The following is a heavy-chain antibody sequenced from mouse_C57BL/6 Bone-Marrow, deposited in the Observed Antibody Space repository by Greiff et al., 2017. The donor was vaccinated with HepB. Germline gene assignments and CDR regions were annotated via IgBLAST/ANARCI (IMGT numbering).Heavy chain of an antibody. CDR1: GYTFTSYW. Sequence: VQLVESGAELAKPGASVKLSCKASGYTFTSYWMHWVKQRPGQGLEWIGYINPSSGYTKYNQKFKDKATLTADKSSSTAYMQLSSLTYEDSAVYYCATSYYDFSFAYWGQGTLVTVSA. CDR2: INPSSGYT. V-gene: IGHV1-7*01. D-gene: IGHD2-4*01. J-gene: IGHJ3*01. CDR3: ATSYYDFSFAY.